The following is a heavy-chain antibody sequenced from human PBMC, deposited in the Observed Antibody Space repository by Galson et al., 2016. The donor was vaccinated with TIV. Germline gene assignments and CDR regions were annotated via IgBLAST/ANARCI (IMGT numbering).Heavy chain of an antibody. J-gene: IGHJ4*02. D-gene: IGHD3-3*01. Sequence: CAISGDSVSSNSAAWNWLRQSPSRGLEWLGRTFYRSKWYNDYAPSVKSRITINPDTSKNQFSLQLNSVTPQDTAVYYCARATPLVFGIIRTLDSWGQGTLLSVSS. CDR1: GDSVSSNSAA. CDR3: ARATPLVFGIIRTLDS. CDR2: TFYRSKWYN. V-gene: IGHV6-1*01.